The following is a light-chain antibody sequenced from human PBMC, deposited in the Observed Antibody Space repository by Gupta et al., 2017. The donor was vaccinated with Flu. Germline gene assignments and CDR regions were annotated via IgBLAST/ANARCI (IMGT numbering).Light chain of an antibody. CDR1: DNITPF. J-gene: IGKJ5*01. CDR2: STS. Sequence: DVQMTQSPSSLSASVGDRVTITCRASDNITPFLNWYQKKAGKAPNLLIFSTSNLQTGVPPRFSGRGSGTEFTLSISSLQVEDFATYFCQQSYIMPLTFGQGTRLDI. V-gene: IGKV1-39*01. CDR3: QQSYIMPLT.